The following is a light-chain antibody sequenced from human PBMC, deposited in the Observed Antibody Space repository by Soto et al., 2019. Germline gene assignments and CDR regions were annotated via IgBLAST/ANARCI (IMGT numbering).Light chain of an antibody. CDR1: SSDVGGYNY. J-gene: IGLJ1*01. Sequence: QSALTQPASVSGSPGQSITISCTGTSSDVGGYNYVSWYQQHPGKAPKLMIFEVSNRPSGVSNRFSGSKSGNTASLTISGLQAADEADYYCSSYTSRSTLVVFGTGTKLTVL. CDR3: SSYTSRSTLVV. CDR2: EVS. V-gene: IGLV2-14*01.